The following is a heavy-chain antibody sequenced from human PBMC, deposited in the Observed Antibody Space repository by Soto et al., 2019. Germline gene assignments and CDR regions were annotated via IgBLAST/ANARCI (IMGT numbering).Heavy chain of an antibody. CDR2: ISSTTNYI. Sequence: GGSLRLSCAASGFTFTRYSMNWVRQAPGRGLEWVSSISSTTNYIYYGDSMKGRFTISRDNAKNSLYLEMNSLRAEDTAVYYCAKDLVPAAMGGDAFDIWGQGTMVTVSS. CDR3: AKDLVPAAMGGDAFDI. CDR1: GFTFTRYS. V-gene: IGHV3-21*04. J-gene: IGHJ3*02. D-gene: IGHD2-2*01.